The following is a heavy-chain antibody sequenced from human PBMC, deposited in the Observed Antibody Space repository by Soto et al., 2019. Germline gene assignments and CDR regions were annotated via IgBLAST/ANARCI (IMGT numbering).Heavy chain of an antibody. J-gene: IGHJ4*02. CDR1: GYTFTNYG. CDR3: VILQIGGGFYTFDY. Sequence: ASVKVSCKASGYTFTNYGISWVRQAPGQGLEWMGWINAYNNNTHYAQNLQDRVTMTTDTPTSTAYMELRSLRSDDTAVYYCVILQIGGGFYTFDYWGQGTMVTVSS. CDR2: INAYNNNT. V-gene: IGHV1-18*04. D-gene: IGHD3-16*01.